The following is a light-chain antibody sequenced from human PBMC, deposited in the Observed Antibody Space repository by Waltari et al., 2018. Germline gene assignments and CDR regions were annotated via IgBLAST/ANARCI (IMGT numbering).Light chain of an antibody. CDR2: GTS. CDR1: QSVTSIY. Sequence: NELTQSPATWSLSPGERATLSCRPIQSVTSIYLAWYQQKPGQTPRLLIYGTSTRATGFPDRFSGSGSGTDFTLTISRLEPEDSAVYHCQQYGGSAFTFGGGTKVEIK. V-gene: IGKV3-20*01. J-gene: IGKJ4*01. CDR3: QQYGGSAFT.